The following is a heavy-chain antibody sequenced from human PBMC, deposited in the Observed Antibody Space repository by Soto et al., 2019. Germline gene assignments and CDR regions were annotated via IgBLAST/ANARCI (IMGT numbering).Heavy chain of an antibody. Sequence: SETLSLTCAVYGGSFSGYYWSWIRQPPGKGLEWIGEINHSGSTNYNPSLKSRVTISVDTSKNQFSLKLSSVTAADTAVYYCAREGLAAQDYWGQGTLVTVSS. V-gene: IGHV4-34*01. CDR2: INHSGST. CDR1: GGSFSGYY. CDR3: AREGLAAQDY. J-gene: IGHJ4*02. D-gene: IGHD6-13*01.